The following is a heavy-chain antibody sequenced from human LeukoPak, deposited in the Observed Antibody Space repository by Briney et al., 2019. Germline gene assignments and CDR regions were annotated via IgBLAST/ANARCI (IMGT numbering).Heavy chain of an antibody. CDR2: INPNSGGT. CDR3: ARDLIVGATFNPTADY. Sequence: ASVKVSCKASGYTFTGYYMHWVRQAPGQGLEWMGWINPNSGGTNYAQKFQGRVTMTRDTSISTAYMELSRLRFDDTAVYYCARDLIVGATFNPTADYWGQGTLVTVSS. CDR1: GYTFTGYY. D-gene: IGHD1-26*01. J-gene: IGHJ4*02. V-gene: IGHV1-2*02.